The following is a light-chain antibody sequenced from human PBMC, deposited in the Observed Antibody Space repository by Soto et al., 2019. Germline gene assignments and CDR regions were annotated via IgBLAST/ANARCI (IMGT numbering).Light chain of an antibody. V-gene: IGKV1-9*01. CDR3: QQVKSYPRT. J-gene: IGKJ4*01. Sequence: DIHLNQSPYSLSASVGDRVTITCRASQAITNNLAWYQQKTGNPPRLLIYEESTLHSGVPSRFSGRKVGTQFILTIDSLQPEDFATYYCQQVKSYPRTFGGGTKVEIK. CDR2: EES. CDR1: QAITNN.